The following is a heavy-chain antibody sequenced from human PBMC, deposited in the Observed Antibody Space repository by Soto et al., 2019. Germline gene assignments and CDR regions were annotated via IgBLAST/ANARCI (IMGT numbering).Heavy chain of an antibody. D-gene: IGHD3-9*01. CDR3: AKDVLTDGFSVAAFDN. V-gene: IGHV3-23*01. J-gene: IGHJ4*02. Sequence: EIHLLQSGGGLVQPGGSLRLSCAASGFTFSNYAMSWVRQAPGKEPEWVSAIRGSDGNTFYAYSVRGRFTISRDNSRNTLYLQMTSLRAGDAATYYCAKDVLTDGFSVAAFDNWCQGSLVTVSS. CDR1: GFTFSNYA. CDR2: IRGSDGNT.